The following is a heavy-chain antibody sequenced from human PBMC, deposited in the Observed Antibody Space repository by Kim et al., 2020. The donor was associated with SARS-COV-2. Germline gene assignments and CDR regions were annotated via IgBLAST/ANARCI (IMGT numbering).Heavy chain of an antibody. CDR3: ARARGYSYGRLIDY. Sequence: PARKSRVTKSVDTSKNQFSVKLSSVTAADTAVYYCARARGYSYGRLIDYWGQGTLVTVSS. D-gene: IGHD5-18*01. V-gene: IGHV4-34*01. J-gene: IGHJ4*02.